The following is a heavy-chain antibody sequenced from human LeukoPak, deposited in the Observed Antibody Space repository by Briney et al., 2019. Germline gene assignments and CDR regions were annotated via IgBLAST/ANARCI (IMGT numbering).Heavy chain of an antibody. CDR3: ARDHLALMTTVTRWVHWFDP. CDR2: IYYSGST. J-gene: IGHJ5*02. Sequence: PSETLSLTCTVSGGSISSSSYYWGWIRQPPGKGLEWIGSIYYSGSTYYNPSLKSRVTISVDTSKNQFSLKLSSVTAADTAVYYCARDHLALMTTVTRWVHWFDPWGQGTLVTVSS. CDR1: GGSISSSSYY. V-gene: IGHV4-39*07. D-gene: IGHD4-17*01.